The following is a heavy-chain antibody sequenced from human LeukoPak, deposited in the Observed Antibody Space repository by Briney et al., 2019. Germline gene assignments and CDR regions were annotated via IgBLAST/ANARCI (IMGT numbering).Heavy chain of an antibody. CDR1: GYTFTGYY. Sequence: GASVKVSCKASGYTFTGYYIHWVRQAPGQGLEWMGWVNPNSGGTNYAQKFQGRVTMTRDTSISTAYMELSRLRSDDTAVYYCARDPSLYGSSGWSHYFDYWGQGSLVTVSS. CDR2: VNPNSGGT. V-gene: IGHV1-2*02. D-gene: IGHD6-19*01. J-gene: IGHJ4*02. CDR3: ARDPSLYGSSGWSHYFDY.